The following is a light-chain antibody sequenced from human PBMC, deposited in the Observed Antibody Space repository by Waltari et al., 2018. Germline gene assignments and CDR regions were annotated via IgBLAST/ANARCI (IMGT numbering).Light chain of an antibody. CDR1: NIGSKN. Sequence: SYEVTQSLSVSVALGQTAKITCGGDNIGSKNVHWYQQKPGQAPVLVLYRGSNRPSGIPGRVSGSNSGNTATLTISGVQGGDEGDYYCQVWDASSASVVFGGGSQLTVL. CDR3: QVWDASSASVV. CDR2: RGS. V-gene: IGLV3-9*01. J-gene: IGLJ2*01.